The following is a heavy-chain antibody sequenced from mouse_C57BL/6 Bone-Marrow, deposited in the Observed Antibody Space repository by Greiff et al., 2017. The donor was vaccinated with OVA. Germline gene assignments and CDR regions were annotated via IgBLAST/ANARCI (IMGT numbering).Heavy chain of an antibody. D-gene: IGHD2-3*01. J-gene: IGHJ4*01. CDR1: GFTFSDYG. CDR3: ARHGYYPYYYAMDY. CDR2: ISSGSSTI. Sequence: EVQLVESGGGLVKPGGSLKLSCAASGFTFSDYGMHWVRQAPEKGLEWVAYISSGSSTIYYADTVKGRFTISRDNAKNTLFLQMTSLRSEDTAMYYCARHGYYPYYYAMDYWGQGTSVTVSS. V-gene: IGHV5-17*01.